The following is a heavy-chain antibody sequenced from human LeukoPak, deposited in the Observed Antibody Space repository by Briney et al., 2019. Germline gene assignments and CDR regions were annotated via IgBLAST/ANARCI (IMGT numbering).Heavy chain of an antibody. V-gene: IGHV3-23*01. Sequence: ESLRLSCAASGFTFSSYAMSWVRQAPGKGLEWVSAISGSGGSTYYADSVKGRFTISRDNSKNTLYLQMNSRRAEDTAVYYCANEIAAASGGMDVWGQGTTVTVSS. CDR3: ANEIAAASGGMDV. CDR1: GFTFSSYA. D-gene: IGHD6-13*01. CDR2: ISGSGGST. J-gene: IGHJ6*02.